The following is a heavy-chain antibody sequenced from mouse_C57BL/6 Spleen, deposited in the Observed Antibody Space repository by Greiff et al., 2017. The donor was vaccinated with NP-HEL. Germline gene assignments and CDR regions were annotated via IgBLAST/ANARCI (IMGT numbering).Heavy chain of an antibody. CDR3: ARHGPFDV. CDR1: GFTFSSYG. CDR2: ISSGGSYT. V-gene: IGHV5-6*01. Sequence: EVQVVESGGDLVKPGGSLKLSCAASGFTFSSYGMSWVRQTPDKRLEWVATISSGGSYTYYPDSVKGRFTISRDNAKNTLYLQMSSLKSEDTAMYYCARHGPFDVWGTGTTVTVSS. J-gene: IGHJ1*03.